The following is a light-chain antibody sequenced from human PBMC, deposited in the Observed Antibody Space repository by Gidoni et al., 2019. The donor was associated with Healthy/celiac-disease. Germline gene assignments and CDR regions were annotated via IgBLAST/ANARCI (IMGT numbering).Light chain of an antibody. CDR1: QSISSY. CDR3: QQSYSTPGVYT. J-gene: IGKJ2*01. CDR2: AAS. V-gene: IGKV1-39*01. Sequence: DIQQTQSPSSLSASVGDRVTITCRASQSISSYLNWYQQKPGKAPKLLIYAASSLQSGVPSRFSGSGSGTDFTLTISSLQPEDFATYYCQQSYSTPGVYTFGQXTKLEIK.